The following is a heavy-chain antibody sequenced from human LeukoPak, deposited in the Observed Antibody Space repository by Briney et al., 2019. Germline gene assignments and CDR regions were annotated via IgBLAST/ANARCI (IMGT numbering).Heavy chain of an antibody. CDR3: ARDYCSSSSCYTGYYYYGMDV. J-gene: IGHJ6*01. Sequence: KPSQTLPLTCTVPGGPISSGRDYWSSIPQPAGKGLEWIGQIYTSGSTNDNPSLNSRVTISVDTSKNQFSLKLSSVTAAGRAVYYCARDYCSSSSCYTGYYYYGMDVWGQGTTVTVSS. D-gene: IGHD2-2*02. V-gene: IGHV4-61*09. CDR1: GGPISSGRDY. CDR2: IYTSGST.